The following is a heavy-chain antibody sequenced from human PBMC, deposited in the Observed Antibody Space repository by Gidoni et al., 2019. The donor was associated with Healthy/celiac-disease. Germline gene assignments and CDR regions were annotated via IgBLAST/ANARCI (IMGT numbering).Heavy chain of an antibody. J-gene: IGHJ4*02. Sequence: QLQLQESGPGLVKPSETLSLTCTVPGGSISSSSYYWGWIRQPPGKGLEWIGSIYYSGSTYYNPSLKSRVTISVDTSKNQFSLKLSSVTAADTAVYYCARQIYGDYGADFDYWGQGTLVTVSS. CDR2: IYYSGST. CDR3: ARQIYGDYGADFDY. CDR1: GGSISSSSYY. V-gene: IGHV4-39*01. D-gene: IGHD4-17*01.